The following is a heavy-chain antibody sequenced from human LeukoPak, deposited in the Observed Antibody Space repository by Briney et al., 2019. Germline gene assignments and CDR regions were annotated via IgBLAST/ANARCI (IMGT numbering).Heavy chain of an antibody. CDR1: GYTFTSYY. CDR2: INPNSGGI. Sequence: AASVKVSCKASGYTFTSYYIHWVRQAPGQGLEWMGWINPNSGGIDYEQKFQGRVTMTRDTTISTAYMELNRLRSDDTAVYYCARDEGRAPGVAGPWFNWFDLWGQGTLVTVSS. J-gene: IGHJ5*02. D-gene: IGHD3-10*01. CDR3: ARDEGRAPGVAGPWFNWFDL. V-gene: IGHV1-2*02.